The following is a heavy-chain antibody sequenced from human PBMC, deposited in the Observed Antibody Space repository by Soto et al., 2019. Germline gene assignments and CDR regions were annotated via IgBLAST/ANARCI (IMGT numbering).Heavy chain of an antibody. Sequence: QVQLVESGGGVVQPGRSLRLSCAASGFTFSSYGMHWVHQAPGKGLEWVAVIWYDGSNKYYADSVKGRFTISRDNSKNTLYLQMNSLRAEDTAVYYCAREYCSGGSCYEDYWGQGTLVTVSS. CDR1: GFTFSSYG. CDR3: AREYCSGGSCYEDY. V-gene: IGHV3-33*01. J-gene: IGHJ4*02. CDR2: IWYDGSNK. D-gene: IGHD2-15*01.